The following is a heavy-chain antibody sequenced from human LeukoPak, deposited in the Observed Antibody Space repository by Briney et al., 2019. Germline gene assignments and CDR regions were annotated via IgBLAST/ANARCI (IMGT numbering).Heavy chain of an antibody. CDR3: AKCDHLGHYFDY. V-gene: IGHV3-23*01. CDR2: ISGSGGST. J-gene: IGHJ4*02. Sequence: GGSLRLSCAASGFTFSTYAMSWVRQAPGKGLEWVSVISGSGGSTYYADSVKGRFTISRDNSKNTLYLQTNSLRADDTAIYYCAKCDHLGHYFDYWGQGILVTVSS. CDR1: GFTFSTYA. D-gene: IGHD2-21*01.